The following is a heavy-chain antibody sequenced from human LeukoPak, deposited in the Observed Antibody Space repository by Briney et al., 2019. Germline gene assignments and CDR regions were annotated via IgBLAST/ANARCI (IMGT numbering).Heavy chain of an antibody. Sequence: PGGSLRLSCAASGFTFSSYAMSWVRQAPGKGLEWVSAISGSGGSTYYADSVKGRFTISRDNSKNTLYLQVNSLRTEDTAVYYCARVRRAVVGPFYGMDVWGQGTTVTVSS. CDR2: ISGSGGST. V-gene: IGHV3-23*01. J-gene: IGHJ6*02. CDR3: ARVRRAVVGPFYGMDV. CDR1: GFTFSSYA. D-gene: IGHD5-18*01.